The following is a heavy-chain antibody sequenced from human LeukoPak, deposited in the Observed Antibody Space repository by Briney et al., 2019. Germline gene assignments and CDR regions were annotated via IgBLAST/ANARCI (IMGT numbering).Heavy chain of an antibody. Sequence: SETLSLTCTVSGGSISSSSYYWGWIRQSPGEGLEWIGSISYSGSTYYNPSLKSRVTISVDTSESQFSLKLSSVTAADTAVYYCGRTSVSSAIWGQGTMVTVSS. CDR1: GGSISSSSYY. CDR2: ISYSGST. V-gene: IGHV4-39*01. CDR3: GRTSVSSAI. D-gene: IGHD6-6*01. J-gene: IGHJ3*02.